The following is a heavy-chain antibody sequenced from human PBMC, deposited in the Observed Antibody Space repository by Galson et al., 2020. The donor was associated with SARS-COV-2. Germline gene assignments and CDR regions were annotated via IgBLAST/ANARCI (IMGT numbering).Heavy chain of an antibody. Sequence: GGSLRLSCAASGFTFSSYAMHWVRQAPGKGLEWVAVIWYHGSNKYYADSVKGRFTISRDNSKSTLYLQMNSLRAEDTAVYYCARDQRRYDSSGSFDYWGQGTLVTVSS. J-gene: IGHJ4*02. CDR3: ARDQRRYDSSGSFDY. D-gene: IGHD3-22*01. CDR1: GFTFSSYA. CDR2: IWYHGSNK. V-gene: IGHV3-33*01.